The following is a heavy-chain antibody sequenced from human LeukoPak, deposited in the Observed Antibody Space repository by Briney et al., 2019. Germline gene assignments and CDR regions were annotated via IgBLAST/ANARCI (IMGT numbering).Heavy chain of an antibody. D-gene: IGHD2-2*02. V-gene: IGHV3-21*01. CDR3: RVVVPAAIERVDY. Sequence: GGSLRLSCAASGFTFSSYSMNWVRQAPGKGLEWVSSISSSSSYIYYADSVKGRFTISRDNSKNTLYLQMNSLRAEDTAAYYCRVVVPAAIERVDYWGQGTLVTVSS. CDR1: GFTFSSYS. CDR2: ISSSSSYI. J-gene: IGHJ4*02.